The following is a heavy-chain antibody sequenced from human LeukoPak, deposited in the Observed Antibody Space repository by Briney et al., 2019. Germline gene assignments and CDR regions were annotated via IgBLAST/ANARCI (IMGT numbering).Heavy chain of an antibody. J-gene: IGHJ4*02. CDR2: ISSSSYI. D-gene: IGHD3-9*01. V-gene: IGHV3-21*01. Sequence: GGSLRLSCAASGFTFSSYSMNWVRQAPGKGLEWVSSISSSSYIYYADSVKGRFTTSRDNAKNTLYLQMNSLRAEDTAVYYCARANRETGYGYFDYWGQGTLVTVSS. CDR1: GFTFSSYS. CDR3: ARANRETGYGYFDY.